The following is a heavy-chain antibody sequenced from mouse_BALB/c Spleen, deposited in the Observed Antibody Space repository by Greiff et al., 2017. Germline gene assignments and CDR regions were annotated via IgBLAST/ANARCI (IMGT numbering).Heavy chain of an antibody. V-gene: IGHV14-4*02. CDR1: GFNIKDYY. J-gene: IGHJ4*01. D-gene: IGHD2-3*01. CDR3: ARSGLLRAYYYAMDY. Sequence: VQLQQSGAELVRSGASVKLSCTASGFNIKDYYMHWVKQRPEQGLEWIGWIDPENGDTEYAPKFQGKATMTADTSSNTAYLQLSSLTSEDTAVYYCARSGLLRAYYYAMDYWGQGTSVTVSS. CDR2: IDPENGDT.